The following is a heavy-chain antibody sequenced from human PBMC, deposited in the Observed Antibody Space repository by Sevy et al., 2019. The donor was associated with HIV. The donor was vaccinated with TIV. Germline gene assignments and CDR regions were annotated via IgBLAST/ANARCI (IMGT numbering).Heavy chain of an antibody. CDR3: AKNRAIFGVVDAFDI. CDR1: GFTFSSYA. Sequence: GGSLRLSCAASGFTFSSYAMSWVRQAPGKGLEWVSAISGSGGSTYYADSVKGRFTIFRDNSKNTLYLQMNSLRAEDTAVYYCAKNRAIFGVVDAFDIWGQGTMVTVSS. CDR2: ISGSGGST. J-gene: IGHJ3*02. V-gene: IGHV3-23*01. D-gene: IGHD3-3*01.